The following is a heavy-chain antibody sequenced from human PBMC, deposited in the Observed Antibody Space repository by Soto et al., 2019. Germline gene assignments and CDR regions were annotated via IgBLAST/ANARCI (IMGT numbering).Heavy chain of an antibody. V-gene: IGHV3-30*18. CDR3: AKEGPDYYYYYYMDV. CDR2: ISFDGSNK. J-gene: IGHJ6*03. Sequence: GGSLRLSCAASGFTFSKYGMHWVRQAPGKGLEWVAVISFDGSNKYHADSVKGRFTISRANSKNTLYLQMNSLRAEDTGVYYCAKEGPDYYYYYYMDVWGKGTTVTVSS. CDR1: GFTFSKYG.